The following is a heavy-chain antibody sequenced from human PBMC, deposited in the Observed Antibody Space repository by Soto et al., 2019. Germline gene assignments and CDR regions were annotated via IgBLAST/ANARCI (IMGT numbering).Heavy chain of an antibody. Sequence: EASVKVSCKASGYTFTSYGISWVRQAPGQGLEWMGWISAYNGNTNYAQKLQGRVTMTTDTSTSTAYMELRGLRSDDTAVYYCARASLRGLFWSGYYKARGYYYGMDVWGQGTTVTVSS. J-gene: IGHJ6*02. V-gene: IGHV1-18*04. CDR1: GYTFTSYG. CDR3: ARASLRGLFWSGYYKARGYYYGMDV. D-gene: IGHD3-3*01. CDR2: ISAYNGNT.